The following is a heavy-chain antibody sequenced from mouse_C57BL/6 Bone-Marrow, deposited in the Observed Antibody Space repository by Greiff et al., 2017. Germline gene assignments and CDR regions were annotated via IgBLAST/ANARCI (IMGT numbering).Heavy chain of an antibody. V-gene: IGHV1-50*01. D-gene: IGHD2-3*01. CDR2: IDPSDSYT. CDR1: GYTFTSYW. CDR3: ARWGMAPFDY. Sequence: QVQLQQPGAELVQPGASVKLSCKASGYTFTSYWMQWVKQRPGRGLEWIGEIDPSDSYTNYNQKFKGKATLTVDTSSSTAYMQLSSLTSEDSAVYYCARWGMAPFDYWGQGTTLTVSS. J-gene: IGHJ2*01.